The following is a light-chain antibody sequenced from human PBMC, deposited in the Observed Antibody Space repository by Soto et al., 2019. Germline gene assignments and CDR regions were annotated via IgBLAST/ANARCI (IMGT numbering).Light chain of an antibody. Sequence: VVTVSPHTLSLSTGERATLSSRASQSASSSYLAWYQQKPGQAPRLLIYGASSRATGIPDRFSGSGSGTEFTLTISRLEPEDFAVYYCQQYSSSPWTFGQGTKVDIK. CDR1: QSASSSY. CDR2: GAS. J-gene: IGKJ1*01. CDR3: QQYSSSPWT. V-gene: IGKV3-20*01.